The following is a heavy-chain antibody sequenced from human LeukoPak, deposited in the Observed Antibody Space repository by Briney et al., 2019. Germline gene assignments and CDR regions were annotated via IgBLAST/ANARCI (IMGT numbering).Heavy chain of an antibody. V-gene: IGHV3-30*02. CDR1: GFTFSSYG. J-gene: IGHJ4*02. CDR2: IRYDGSNK. CDR3: AKEVDYYYYFDY. Sequence: GGSLRLSCAASGFTFSSYGMHWVRQAPGKGLEWVAFIRYDGSNKYYADSVKGRFTISRDNSKNTLYLLMNSLRAEDTAVYYCAKEVDYYYYFDYWGQGTLVTVSS. D-gene: IGHD1-26*01.